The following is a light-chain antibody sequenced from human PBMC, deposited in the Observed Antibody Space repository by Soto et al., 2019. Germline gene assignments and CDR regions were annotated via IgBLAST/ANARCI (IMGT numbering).Light chain of an antibody. J-gene: IGKJ4*01. CDR2: AAS. CDR3: RQYHRSPLT. Sequence: EIVLTQSPGTLSLSPGERATLSCRASQSVSSSYLAWYQQKPGQAPRLLIYAASSRATVIPDRFSGSGSLTDFNLTISRLEPEDWAVYYCRQYHRSPLTFGGGTMVEIK. V-gene: IGKV3-20*01. CDR1: QSVSSSY.